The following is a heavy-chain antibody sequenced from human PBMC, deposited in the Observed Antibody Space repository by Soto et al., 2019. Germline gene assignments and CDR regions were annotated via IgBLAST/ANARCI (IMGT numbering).Heavy chain of an antibody. CDR2: IYYSGST. CDR1: GGSISSYY. V-gene: IGHV4-59*01. J-gene: IGHJ5*02. Sequence: QVQLQESGPGLVKPSETLSLTCTVSGGSISSYYWSWIRQPPGKGLEWIGYIYYSGSTNANPSLKSRVTISVDTPKNQFALKLSSVTAADTAVYYCASYGSGRYPRFDPWGQGTLVTVSS. D-gene: IGHD3-10*01. CDR3: ASYGSGRYPRFDP.